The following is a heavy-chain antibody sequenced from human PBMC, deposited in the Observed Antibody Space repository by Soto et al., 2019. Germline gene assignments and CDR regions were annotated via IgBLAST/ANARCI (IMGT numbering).Heavy chain of an antibody. CDR2: IYYSGST. CDR1: GGSISSADSY. J-gene: IGHJ4*02. V-gene: IGHV4-31*03. Sequence: PSETLSLTCSVSGGSISSADSYWNWIRQNPEKGLEWIGFIYYSGSTYCSPSLKSRCSKSLDTSKNKFSLKLSSVTAADTAVYYCARSGRPLTEFHSWGQGILVTVSS. CDR3: ARSGRPLTEFHS. D-gene: IGHD6-25*01.